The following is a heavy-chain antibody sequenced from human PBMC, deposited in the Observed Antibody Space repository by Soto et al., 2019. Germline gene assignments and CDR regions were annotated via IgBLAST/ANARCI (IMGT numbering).Heavy chain of an antibody. CDR3: ARGTSSPGNYYYYGMDV. D-gene: IGHD6-13*01. CDR1: GGTFSSYA. J-gene: IGHJ6*01. CDR2: IIPIFGTA. Sequence: QVQLVQSGAEVKKPGSSVKVSCKASGGTFSSYAISWVRQAPGQGLEWMGGIIPIFGTANYAQKFQGRVTITADESTSTAYLELSSLRSEDTAVYYCARGTSSPGNYYYYGMDVWGQGTTVTVSS. V-gene: IGHV1-69*01.